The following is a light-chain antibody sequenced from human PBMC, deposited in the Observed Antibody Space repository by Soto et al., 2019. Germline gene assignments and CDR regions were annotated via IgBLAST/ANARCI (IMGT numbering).Light chain of an antibody. CDR3: QQYGSSPPYT. CDR1: QSVSNNY. CDR2: GSS. V-gene: IGKV3-20*01. Sequence: EVVFTQSPGTLSLSPGERATLSCRASQSVSNNYLAWYQQKPGQSPKLLIFGSSDRATGIPDRFSGSGSGTDFTLTISSLEPEDFAVYYCQQYGSSPPYTFGQGTKLEIK. J-gene: IGKJ2*01.